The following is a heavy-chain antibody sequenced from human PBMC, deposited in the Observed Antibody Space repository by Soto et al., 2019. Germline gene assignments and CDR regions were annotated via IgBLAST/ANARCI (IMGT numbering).Heavy chain of an antibody. D-gene: IGHD6-13*01. V-gene: IGHV4-30-4*01. CDR1: GGAISSVDYY. CDR2: SYCSGST. CDR3: ARERPDGSRLDP. Sequence: QVQLQESGPGLVKPSQTLSLTCTVSGGAISSVDYYWSWILQPPGQGLEWIGYSYCSGSTYYNPSLKSRVTISVDTSKTQFSPKLCSVTAAGTAVYYRARERPDGSRLDPWGQGTLVTVSS. J-gene: IGHJ5*02.